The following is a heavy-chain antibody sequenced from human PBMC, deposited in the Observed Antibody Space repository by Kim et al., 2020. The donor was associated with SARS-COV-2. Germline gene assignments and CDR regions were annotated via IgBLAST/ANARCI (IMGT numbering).Heavy chain of an antibody. CDR2: IYYSGST. CDR3: ARGKGYSSTPHYYYYGMDV. D-gene: IGHD6-13*01. J-gene: IGHJ6*02. V-gene: IGHV4-31*03. CDR1: SASISSGDCY. Sequence: SETLSLTCTVSSASISSGDCYWSWIRQHPGKGLEWIGYIYYSGSTYYSPSLKSRVTISVDRSQNQFSLRLSSVTAADTAMYYCARGKGYSSTPHYYYYGMDVWGQGTTVTVSS.